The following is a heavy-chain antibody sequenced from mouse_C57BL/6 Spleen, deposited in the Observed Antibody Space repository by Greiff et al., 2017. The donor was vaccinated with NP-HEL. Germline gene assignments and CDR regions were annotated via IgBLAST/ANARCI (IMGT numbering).Heavy chain of an antibody. CDR2: IDPSDRET. CDR3: ARRAVVATDYAMDY. CDR1: GYTFTSYW. J-gene: IGHJ4*01. D-gene: IGHD1-1*01. Sequence: VQLQQSGAELVRPGSSVKLSCKASGYTFTSYWMHWVKQRPIQGLEWIGNIDPSDRETHYNQQFKDKATLTVDKSSSTAYMQLSSLTSEDSAVYYCARRAVVATDYAMDYLGQGTSVTVSS. V-gene: IGHV1-52*01.